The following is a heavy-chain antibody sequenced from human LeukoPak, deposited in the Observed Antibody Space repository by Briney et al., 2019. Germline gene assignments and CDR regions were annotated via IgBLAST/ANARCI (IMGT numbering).Heavy chain of an antibody. CDR3: ARAQGGASWNPYYYYLDV. D-gene: IGHD2-21*01. V-gene: IGHV3-30*03. CDR2: ISDNGRDR. CDR1: GFIFSNYD. Sequence: PGGSLRLACAASGFIFSNYDMHWVRQAPGKGLEWLAVISDNGRDRSYADSVEGRFTISRDNSKNTLYMEMNSLRGDDTAVYYCARAQGGASWNPYYYYLDVWGKGTTVTVSS. J-gene: IGHJ6*03.